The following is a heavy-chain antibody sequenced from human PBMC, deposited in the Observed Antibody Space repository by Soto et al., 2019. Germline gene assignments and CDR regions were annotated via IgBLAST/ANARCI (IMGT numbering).Heavy chain of an antibody. CDR3: ARERGEKXAARSPYTYYYYYGMDV. Sequence: GASVKVSCKASGGTFSSYAISWVRQAPGQGLEWMGGIIPIFGTANYARKFQGRVTITADESTSTAYMELSSLRSEDTAVYYCARERGEKXAARSPYTYYYYYGMDVWGQGTTVTVSS. J-gene: IGHJ6*02. D-gene: IGHD6-6*01. CDR2: IIPIFGTA. CDR1: GGTFSSYA. V-gene: IGHV1-69*13.